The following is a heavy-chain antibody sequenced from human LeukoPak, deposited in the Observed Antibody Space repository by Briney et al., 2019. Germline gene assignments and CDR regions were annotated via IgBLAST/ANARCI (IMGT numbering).Heavy chain of an antibody. D-gene: IGHD1-26*01. CDR2: ITSSGRYI. CDR3: AREPMVGVHFDY. CDR1: GFTFSSYS. Sequence: GGSLRLSCAASGFTFSSYSMNWVRQAPGKGLEWVSSITSSGRYIYYADSVKGRFTISRDNAKNTLYLQMNSLRAEDTAVYSCAREPMVGVHFDYWGQGTLVAVSS. J-gene: IGHJ4*02. V-gene: IGHV3-21*01.